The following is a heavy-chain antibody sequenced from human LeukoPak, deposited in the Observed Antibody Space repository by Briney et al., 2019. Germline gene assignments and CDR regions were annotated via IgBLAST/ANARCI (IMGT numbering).Heavy chain of an antibody. CDR1: GFTFSSYS. J-gene: IGHJ4*02. CDR2: ISSSSSYI. Sequence: PGGSLRLSCAASGFTFSSYSMNWVRQAPGKGLEWVSSISSSSSYIYYADSVKGRFTISRDNAKNSLYLQMNSLRAEDTAVYYCARERYYNFLPGPVPAEFLNSFASWGQEPRVPVPS. CDR3: ARERYYNFLPGPVPAEFLNSFAS. D-gene: IGHD3-3*01. V-gene: IGHV3-21*01.